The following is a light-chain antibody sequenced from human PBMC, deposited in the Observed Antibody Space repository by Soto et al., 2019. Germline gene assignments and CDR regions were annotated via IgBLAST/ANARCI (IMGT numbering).Light chain of an antibody. Sequence: VMTQSPLSLPVTPGEPASISCRSSQSLLHSDGYNYLDWFLQRPGQSPQVLIYLGSNRAPGVPDRFSGRGAGTDLTLKISRVEAEDVGVYYCMQALQTPLTFGGGTKVEIK. V-gene: IGKV2-28*01. CDR1: QSLLHSDGYNY. CDR2: LGS. CDR3: MQALQTPLT. J-gene: IGKJ4*01.